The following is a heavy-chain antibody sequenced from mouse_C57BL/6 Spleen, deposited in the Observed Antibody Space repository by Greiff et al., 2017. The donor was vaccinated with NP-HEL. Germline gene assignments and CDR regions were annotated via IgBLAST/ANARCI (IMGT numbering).Heavy chain of an antibody. CDR2: IYPRDGST. CDR3: ARGENYDGRPWYFDV. J-gene: IGHJ1*03. D-gene: IGHD2-4*01. CDR1: GYTFTDHT. Sequence: QVQLQQSDAELVKPGASVKISCKASGYTFTDHTIHWMKQRPEQGLEWIGYIYPRDGSTNYNEKFKGKATLTADKSSSTAYMQLNSLTSEDSAVYFCARGENYDGRPWYFDVWGTGTTVTVSS. V-gene: IGHV1-78*01.